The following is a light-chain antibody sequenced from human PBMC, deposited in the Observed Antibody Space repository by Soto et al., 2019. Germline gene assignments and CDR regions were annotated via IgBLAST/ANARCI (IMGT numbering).Light chain of an antibody. V-gene: IGKV3-20*01. CDR2: GTS. CDR1: QSVNSRS. CDR3: QQYGGSLWT. Sequence: EIGLTQSPGTLSLSPGDRATLSCRASQSVNSRSLAWYQQKPGQAPSLLIYGTSSRATGIPDRFSGSGSGTDFTLTIRSLESAEFALYYCQQYGGSLWTFGQGTKVEIK. J-gene: IGKJ1*01.